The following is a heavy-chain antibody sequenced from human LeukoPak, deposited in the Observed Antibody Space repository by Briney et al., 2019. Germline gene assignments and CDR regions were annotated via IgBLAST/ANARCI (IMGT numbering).Heavy chain of an antibody. CDR3: ARRSVTRWYYSD. CDR1: GGSISSYY. V-gene: IGHV4-4*09. J-gene: IGHJ4*02. CDR2: ISPTGGT. Sequence: PSETLSLTCSVSGGSISSYYWSWIRQPPGKGLEWIGYISPTGGTNYNPSLTSRVTVSVDTSKNLFSLKLDPVTAADTAVYFRARRSVTRWYYSDWGQGTLATVSS. D-gene: IGHD3-10*01.